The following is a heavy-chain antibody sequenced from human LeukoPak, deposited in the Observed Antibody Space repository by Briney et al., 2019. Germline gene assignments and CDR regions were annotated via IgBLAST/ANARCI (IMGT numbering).Heavy chain of an antibody. D-gene: IGHD3-9*01. V-gene: IGHV5-51*01. Sequence: RGESLKISCKGSGYSFTSYWIGWVRQMPGKGLEWMGIIYPGDSDTRYSPSFQGQVTISADKSISTAYLQWSSLKASDTAMYYCARHSLTYYDILTGYYPDYWGQGTLVTVSS. J-gene: IGHJ4*02. CDR1: GYSFTSYW. CDR3: ARHSLTYYDILTGYYPDY. CDR2: IYPGDSDT.